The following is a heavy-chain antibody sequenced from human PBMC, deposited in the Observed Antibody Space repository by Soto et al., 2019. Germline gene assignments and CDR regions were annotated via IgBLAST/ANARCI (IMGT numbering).Heavy chain of an antibody. D-gene: IGHD6-13*01. CDR1: GFTFSSYW. Sequence: EVQLVESGGGLVQPGWSLRLSCAASGFTFSSYWMSWVRQAPGKGLEWVANIKQDGSEKYYVDSVKGRFTISRDNAKNSLYLQMNSLRAEDTAVYYCARAPGIAAAGTPHYWGQGTLVTVSS. CDR2: IKQDGSEK. CDR3: ARAPGIAAAGTPHY. V-gene: IGHV3-7*01. J-gene: IGHJ4*02.